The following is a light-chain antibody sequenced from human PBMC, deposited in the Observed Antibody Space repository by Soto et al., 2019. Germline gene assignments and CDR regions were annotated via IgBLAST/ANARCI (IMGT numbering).Light chain of an antibody. V-gene: IGLV2-8*01. CDR3: SSYAGSKNFIL. CDR2: EVN. J-gene: IGLJ2*01. Sequence: QSALTQPPSASGSPGQSVTISCTGTTSDVGGYNYVSWYQLHPGKVPKLIISEVNKRPSGVPDRFSGSKSGSTASLIVSGLQAEDEADYFCSSYAGSKNFILFGGGTKLTVL. CDR1: TSDVGGYNY.